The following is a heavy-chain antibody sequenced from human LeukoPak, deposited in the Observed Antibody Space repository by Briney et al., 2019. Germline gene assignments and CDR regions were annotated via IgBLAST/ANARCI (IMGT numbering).Heavy chain of an antibody. CDR3: ATYYYDSPGGFQH. V-gene: IGHV4-39*01. Sequence: SETLSLTCTVSGGSISSSSYYWGWIRQPPGKGLEWIGSIYYSGSTYYNPSLKSRLTISVDTSKNQFSLILNSVTAPDAAVYYCATYYYDSPGGFQHWGQGTLVTVSS. J-gene: IGHJ1*01. D-gene: IGHD3-22*01. CDR1: GGSISSSSYY. CDR2: IYYSGST.